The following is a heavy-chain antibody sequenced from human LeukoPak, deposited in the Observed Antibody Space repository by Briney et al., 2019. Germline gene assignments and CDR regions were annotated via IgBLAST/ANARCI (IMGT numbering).Heavy chain of an antibody. Sequence: PSETLSLTCTVSGGSISSGSYYWSWIRQPAGKGLEWIGRIYTSGNTNYNPPLKSRVTISVDTSKNQFSLKLSSVTAADTAVYYCARGAVPLLWFGESAFDYWGQGTLVTVSS. V-gene: IGHV4-61*02. CDR3: ARGAVPLLWFGESAFDY. D-gene: IGHD3-10*01. J-gene: IGHJ4*02. CDR1: GGSISSGSYY. CDR2: IYTSGNT.